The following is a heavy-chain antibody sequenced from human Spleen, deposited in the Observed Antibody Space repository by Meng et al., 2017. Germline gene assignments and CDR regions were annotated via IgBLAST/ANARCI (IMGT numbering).Heavy chain of an antibody. J-gene: IGHJ6*02. Sequence: GESLKISCAASGFTFSSYAMSWVRQAPGKGLEWVSAISGGGGSTYYADSVKGRFTISRDNSKNTLYLQMNSLRAEDTALYYCAKDKMATIPDFWGQGTTVTVSS. V-gene: IGHV3-23*01. CDR1: GFTFSSYA. CDR3: AKDKMATIPDF. D-gene: IGHD5-24*01. CDR2: ISGGGGST.